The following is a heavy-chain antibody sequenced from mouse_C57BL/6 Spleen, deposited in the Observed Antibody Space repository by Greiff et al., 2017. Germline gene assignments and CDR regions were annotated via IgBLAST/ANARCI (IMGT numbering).Heavy chain of an antibody. Sequence: VQLQQSGPELVKPGASVKMSCKASGYTFTDYNMHWVKQSHGKSLEWIGYLNPNNGGTSYNQKFKGKATLTVNKSSSTAYMELRSLTSEDSAVYYCARIYYYGRDYFDYWGQGTTRTVSS. CDR3: ARIYYYGRDYFDY. J-gene: IGHJ2*01. D-gene: IGHD1-1*01. V-gene: IGHV1-22*01. CDR1: GYTFTDYN. CDR2: LNPNNGGT.